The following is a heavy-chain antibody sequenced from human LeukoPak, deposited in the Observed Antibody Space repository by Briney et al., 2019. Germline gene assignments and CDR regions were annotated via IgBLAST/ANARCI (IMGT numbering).Heavy chain of an antibody. CDR1: GDSVSSYY. D-gene: IGHD1-26*01. Sequence: SETLSLTCTVSGDSVSSYYWSWIRQPPGKGLEWIGSISYSGSTNYNPSLKSRVTISVDTSKNQFSLKLSSVTAADTAVYYCARGEVGALSDFDYWGQGTLVTVSS. J-gene: IGHJ4*02. CDR2: ISYSGST. V-gene: IGHV4-59*02. CDR3: ARGEVGALSDFDY.